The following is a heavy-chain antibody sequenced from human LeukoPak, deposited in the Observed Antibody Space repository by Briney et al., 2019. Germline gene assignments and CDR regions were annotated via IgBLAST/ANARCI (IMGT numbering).Heavy chain of an antibody. CDR3: AKISPLDYGGKPWALDI. Sequence: QAGGSLRLSCAASSFTVSSNHMSWVRQAPGKGLEWVSVIYSGGSTYYADSVKGRFTISRDNSKNTLYLQMNSLRAEDTAAYYCAKISPLDYGGKPWALDIWGQGTMVTVSS. J-gene: IGHJ3*02. CDR2: IYSGGST. V-gene: IGHV3-53*01. D-gene: IGHD4-23*01. CDR1: SFTVSSNH.